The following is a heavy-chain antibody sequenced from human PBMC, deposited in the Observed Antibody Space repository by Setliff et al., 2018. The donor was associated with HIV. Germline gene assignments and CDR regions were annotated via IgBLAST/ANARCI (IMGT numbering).Heavy chain of an antibody. J-gene: IGHJ6*04. CDR1: GYTFSDYG. V-gene: IGHV1-18*01. Sequence: GASVKVSCKASGYTFSDYGISWVRQAPGQGLEWMGWISALNGRINYEQKFQGRVTMTTDTSTSTAYMELRSLRSDDTAIYYCARDNYDDYSRVQMDVWGKGTTVTVSS. CDR2: ISALNGRI. CDR3: ARDNYDDYSRVQMDV. D-gene: IGHD4-17*01.